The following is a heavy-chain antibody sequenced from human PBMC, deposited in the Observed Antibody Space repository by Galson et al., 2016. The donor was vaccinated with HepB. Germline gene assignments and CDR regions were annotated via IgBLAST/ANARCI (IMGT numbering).Heavy chain of an antibody. CDR3: AKISRVGYNCGWGCSFDI. CDR2: IRGSSATI. V-gene: IGHV3-23*01. CDR1: GFSISIYS. D-gene: IGHD6-19*01. J-gene: IGHJ3*02. Sequence: SLRLSCAASGFSISIYSMNWVRQAPGKGLEWVSSIRGSSATIPYTDSVKGRFTISRDNAKNTLYLQRNSLRAEDAAVYYCAKISRVGYNCGWGCSFDIWGRGTMVTVSS.